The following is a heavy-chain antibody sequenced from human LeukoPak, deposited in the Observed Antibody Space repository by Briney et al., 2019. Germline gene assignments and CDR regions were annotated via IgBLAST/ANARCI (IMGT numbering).Heavy chain of an antibody. J-gene: IGHJ6*03. D-gene: IGHD6-6*01. CDR1: GFTFSSYW. CDR2: IKQDGSEK. Sequence: GGSLRLSCAASGFTFSSYWMSWVRQAPGKGLEWVANIKQDGSEKYYVDSVKGRFTISRDNAKNSLYLQMNSLRAEDTAVYYCARGEYSTSLYYYYMDVWGKGATVTVSS. V-gene: IGHV3-7*01. CDR3: ARGEYSTSLYYYYMDV.